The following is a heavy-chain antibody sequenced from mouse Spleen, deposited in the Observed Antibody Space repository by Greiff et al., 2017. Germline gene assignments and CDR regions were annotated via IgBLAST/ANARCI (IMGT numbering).Heavy chain of an antibody. CDR1: GYTFTSYW. D-gene: IGHD4-1*01. V-gene: IGHV1-69*01. CDR3: ARNWDVWFAY. J-gene: IGHJ3*01. CDR2: IDPSDSYT. Sequence: QVQLKQPGAELVMPGASVKLSCKASGYTFTSYWMHWVKQRPGQGLEWIGEIDPSDSYTNYNQKFKGKATLTVDKSSSTAYMQLSSLTSEDSAVYYCARNWDVWFAYWGQGTLVTVSA.